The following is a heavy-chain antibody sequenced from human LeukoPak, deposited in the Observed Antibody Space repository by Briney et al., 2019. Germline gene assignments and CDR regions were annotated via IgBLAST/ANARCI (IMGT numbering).Heavy chain of an antibody. V-gene: IGHV3-53*01. Sequence: GGSLRLSCAASRLTFSSNYMRWVRQAAGGGGGWVSVLYSAANTYSAASVKRRFSTSRDNFKNTLYLQMNSLRAEDTAVYYCASYGSGSYYFDYWGQGTLVTVSS. CDR1: RLTFSSNY. D-gene: IGHD3-10*01. CDR2: LYSAANT. J-gene: IGHJ4*02. CDR3: ASYGSGSYYFDY.